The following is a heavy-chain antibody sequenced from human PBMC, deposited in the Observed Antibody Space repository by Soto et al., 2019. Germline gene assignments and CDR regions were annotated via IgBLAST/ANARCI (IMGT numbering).Heavy chain of an antibody. CDR2: IYSGGST. D-gene: IGHD5-12*01. CDR3: AREGSGYDAFDI. J-gene: IGHJ3*02. Sequence: QSWGSLILSCASSGFTVSINYMGWVRRAPGKGLEWVSVIYSGGSTYYADSVKGRFTISRDNSKNTLYLQMNSLRAEDTAVYYCAREGSGYDAFDIWGQGTMVTVSS. V-gene: IGHV3-53*01. CDR1: GFTVSINY.